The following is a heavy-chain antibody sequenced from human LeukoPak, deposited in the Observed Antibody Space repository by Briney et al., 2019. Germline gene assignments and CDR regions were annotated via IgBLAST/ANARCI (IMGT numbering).Heavy chain of an antibody. J-gene: IGHJ4*02. CDR2: IYYSGST. V-gene: IGHV4-39*07. Sequence: SETLSLTCTVSGGSISSSSYYWGWIRQPPGKGLEWIGSIYYSGSTYYNPSLKSRVTISVDTSKNQFSLKLSSVTAADTAVYYCARDHLRLGELSHVYWGQGTLVTVSS. CDR3: ARDHLRLGELSHVY. CDR1: GGSISSSSYY. D-gene: IGHD3-16*02.